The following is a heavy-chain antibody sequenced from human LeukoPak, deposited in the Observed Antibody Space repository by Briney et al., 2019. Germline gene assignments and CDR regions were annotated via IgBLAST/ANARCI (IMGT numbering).Heavy chain of an antibody. V-gene: IGHV3-53*01. Sequence: HPGGSLRLSCAASGFTFSSYSMNWVRQAPGRGLEWVSFIYADGNTYYADSVKGRFTISRDISKNAVYLQMNSLRAEDTAVYYCARDSYGDANFDSWGQGTLVTVSS. CDR1: GFTFSSYS. CDR2: IYADGNT. D-gene: IGHD4-17*01. J-gene: IGHJ4*02. CDR3: ARDSYGDANFDS.